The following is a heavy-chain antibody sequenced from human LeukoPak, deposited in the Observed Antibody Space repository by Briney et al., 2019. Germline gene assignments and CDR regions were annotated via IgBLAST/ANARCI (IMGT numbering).Heavy chain of an antibody. J-gene: IGHJ4*02. V-gene: IGHV3-23*01. CDR3: AKEVEVSPGPDY. D-gene: IGHD2-15*01. CDR2: IGSDNKP. Sequence: PGGSLRLSCEASGFTFSAYAMTWVRQAPGKGLEWVSSIGSDNKPHYSESVKGRFAISRDNSKNILFLHLNSLRAEDTALYYCAKEVEVSPGPDYWGQGTLVTVSS. CDR1: GFTFSAYA.